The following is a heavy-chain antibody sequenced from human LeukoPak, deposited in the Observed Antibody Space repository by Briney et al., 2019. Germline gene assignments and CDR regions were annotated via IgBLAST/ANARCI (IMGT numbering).Heavy chain of an antibody. Sequence: SETLSLTCTVSGGSISSSNFYWGWIRQPPGKGLEWIGSIYYSGSTYYNPSLKSRVSISVDTSKNQFSLKLSSVTAADTAVYYCARKGKGSYPYYYYYMDVWGKGTTVTISS. CDR1: GGSISSSNFY. V-gene: IGHV4-39*07. J-gene: IGHJ6*03. CDR2: IYYSGST. D-gene: IGHD3-10*01. CDR3: ARKGKGSYPYYYYYMDV.